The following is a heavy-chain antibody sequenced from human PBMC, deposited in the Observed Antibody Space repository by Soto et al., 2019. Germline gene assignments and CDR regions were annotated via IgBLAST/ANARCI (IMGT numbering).Heavy chain of an antibody. V-gene: IGHV3-49*04. D-gene: IGHD2-2*01. Sequence: GGSLRLSCKGSGFTFRDYAISWVRQAPGKGLQWVGFMRAKAFGGTTEYATFVKGRFTISRDDSKSVAYLQMNSLETEDTAVYYCTREGAYTSQPHYYFYPMDVWGQGNRLTVSS. CDR1: GFTFRDYA. CDR2: MRAKAFGGTT. J-gene: IGHJ6*01. CDR3: TREGAYTSQPHYYFYPMDV.